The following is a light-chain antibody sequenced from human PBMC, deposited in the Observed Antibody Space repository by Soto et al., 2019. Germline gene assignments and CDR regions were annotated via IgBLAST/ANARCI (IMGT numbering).Light chain of an antibody. CDR1: QSVSSK. CDR2: DAS. V-gene: IGKV3-15*01. J-gene: IGKJ5*01. CDR3: QQYNNWPPIT. Sequence: EIVMTQSPATLSVSPGERATPSCRASQSVSSKLAWYQQKPGQAPRLLIYDASTRATDIPARFSGSGSGTEFTLTISSLQSEDFAVYYCQQYNNWPPITFGQGTRLEIK.